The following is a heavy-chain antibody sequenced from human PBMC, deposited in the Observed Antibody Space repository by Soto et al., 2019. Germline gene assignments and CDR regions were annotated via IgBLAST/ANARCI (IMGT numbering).Heavy chain of an antibody. V-gene: IGHV1-8*01. Sequence: ASVKVSCKASGYTFTSYDINWVRQATGQGLEWMGWMNPNSGNTGYAQKFQGRVTMTRNTSISTAYMELSSLRSEDTAVYYCARVKPRRDYDGWSGSYYYYGMDVWCQGNTVTVS. D-gene: IGHD3-3*01. CDR2: MNPNSGNT. CDR3: ARVKPRRDYDGWSGSYYYYGMDV. CDR1: GYTFTSYD. J-gene: IGHJ6*02.